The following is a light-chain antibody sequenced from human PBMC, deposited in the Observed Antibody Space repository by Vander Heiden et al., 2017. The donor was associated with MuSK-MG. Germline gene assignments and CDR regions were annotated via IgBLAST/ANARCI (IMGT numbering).Light chain of an antibody. CDR1: QSVSSS. Sequence: DIQMTQSTSSLSASVGDRVTITCRASQSVSSSLNWYQQKPGKAPNLLIYAASSLESGVPSRFSGSGSGTDFTLTISSLQPEDFATYYCQQSYSTPWTFGQGTKVEVK. V-gene: IGKV1-39*01. CDR3: QQSYSTPWT. CDR2: AAS. J-gene: IGKJ1*01.